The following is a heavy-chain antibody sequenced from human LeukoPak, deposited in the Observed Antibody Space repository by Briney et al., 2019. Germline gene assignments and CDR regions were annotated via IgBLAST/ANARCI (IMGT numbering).Heavy chain of an antibody. V-gene: IGHV3-23*01. CDR3: ARETIFGFDP. J-gene: IGHJ5*02. CDR2: ISGSGGST. CDR1: GFTFSSYA. Sequence: GGSLRLSCAASGFTFSSYAMSWVRQAPGKGLEWVSAISGSGGSTYYADSVKGRFTISRDNSKNTQDLEMNSLRAEDTAVYYCARETIFGFDPWGQETLVTVSS. D-gene: IGHD3-3*01.